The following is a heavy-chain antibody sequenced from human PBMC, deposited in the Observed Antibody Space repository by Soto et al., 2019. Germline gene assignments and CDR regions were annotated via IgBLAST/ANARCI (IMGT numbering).Heavy chain of an antibody. J-gene: IGHJ5*02. V-gene: IGHV1-18*01. CDR1: GYTFTSYG. Sequence: EASVKVSCKASGYTFTSYGISWVRQAPGQGLEWMGWISAYNGNTNYAQKLQGRVTMTTDTSTSTAYMELRSLRSDDTAVYYCARDIVVVVAATMETNGGGGDFDPWGQGTLVTVSS. CDR2: ISAYNGNT. D-gene: IGHD2-15*01. CDR3: ARDIVVVVAATMETNGGGGDFDP.